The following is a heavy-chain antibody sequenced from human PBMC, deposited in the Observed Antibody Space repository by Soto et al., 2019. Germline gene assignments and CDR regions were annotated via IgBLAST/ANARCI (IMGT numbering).Heavy chain of an antibody. CDR1: GDNFKKNV. D-gene: IGHD6-6*01. V-gene: IGHV1-69*01. J-gene: IGHJ6*02. Sequence: QEQLMQSGAEIKKPGSSVKVSCKTSGDNFKKNVFTWVRQAPGQGLEWMGGTIPALGKTNYREKLQGRVITTEEDATRTVLVEGRDMTADDTVFYYGASGLFRPSAMDFWGQGTTVTVSS. CDR3: ASGLFRPSAMDF. CDR2: TIPALGKT.